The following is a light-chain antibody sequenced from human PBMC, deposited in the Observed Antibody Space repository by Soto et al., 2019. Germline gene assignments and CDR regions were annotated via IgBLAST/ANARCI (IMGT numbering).Light chain of an antibody. CDR1: SGSVASTF. J-gene: IGLJ2*01. V-gene: IGLV6-57*01. Sequence: NFMLTQPHSVSESPGKTVTISCTRSSGSVASTFVQWYQQRPGSSPTTVIYEGDQRPSGVPDRFSGSIDSSSNSASLTISGLKTEDEAEYYCQSYDSSGVFFGGGTKLTVL. CDR2: EGD. CDR3: QSYDSSGVF.